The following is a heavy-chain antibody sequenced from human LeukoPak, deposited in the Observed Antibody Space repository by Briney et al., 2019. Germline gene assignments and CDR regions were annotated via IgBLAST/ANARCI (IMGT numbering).Heavy chain of an antibody. CDR2: MNPNSGNT. J-gene: IGHJ5*02. V-gene: IGHV1-8*01. D-gene: IGHD3-10*01. CDR1: GYTFTSYD. Sequence: ASVKVSCKASGYTFTSYDIHWVRQATGQGLEWMGWMNPNSGNTGYAQKFQGRVTMTRNTSISTAYMELSSLRSEDTAVYYCARGHALLWFGELYNWFDPWGQGTLVTVSS. CDR3: ARGHALLWFGELYNWFDP.